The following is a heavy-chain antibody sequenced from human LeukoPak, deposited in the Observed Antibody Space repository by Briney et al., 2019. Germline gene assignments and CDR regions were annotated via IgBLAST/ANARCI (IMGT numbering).Heavy chain of an antibody. CDR3: AGRIGRVDTLTGVWFDP. D-gene: IGHD5-18*01. Sequence: PSETLSLTCAVYGGFFSGYYWSWIRQPPGKGLEWIGEINHSGSTNYNPSLKSRVTISVDTSKNQFSLKLSSVTAADTAVYYCAGRIGRVDTLTGVWFDPWGQGTLVTVSS. CDR1: GGFFSGYY. CDR2: INHSGST. V-gene: IGHV4-34*01. J-gene: IGHJ5*02.